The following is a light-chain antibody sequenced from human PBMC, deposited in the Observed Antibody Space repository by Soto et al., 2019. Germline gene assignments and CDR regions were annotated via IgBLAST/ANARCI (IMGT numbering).Light chain of an antibody. V-gene: IGLV2-14*01. CDR3: SSDTSSRTGV. CDR1: SSDVGGYNY. CDR2: EVS. J-gene: IGLJ1*01. Sequence: QSALTQPASVSGSPGQSITISCTGTSSDVGGYNYVSWYQQHPGKAPKLMIYEVSNRPSGVSNRFSGSKSGNTASLTISGLQAEDAADYYCSSDTSSRTGVFGTGTKVTVL.